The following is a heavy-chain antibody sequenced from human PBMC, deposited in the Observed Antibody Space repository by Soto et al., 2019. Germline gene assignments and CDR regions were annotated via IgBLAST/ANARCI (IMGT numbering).Heavy chain of an antibody. CDR1: GDSVSSKSSA. CDR2: TYYRSKWST. V-gene: IGHV6-1*01. CDR3: TRDLSGSYDS. Sequence: SHTLSLTCAMSGDSVSSKSSAWNCIRQSPSRGLEWLGRTYYRSKWSTDYAVSVKSRITINPDTSKKQFSLQLNSVTPEDTAVYYCTRDLSGSYDSWGQGTMVTVSS. J-gene: IGHJ5*01. D-gene: IGHD1-26*01.